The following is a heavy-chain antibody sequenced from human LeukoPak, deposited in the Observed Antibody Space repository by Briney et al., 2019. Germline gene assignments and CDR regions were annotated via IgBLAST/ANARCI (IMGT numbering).Heavy chain of an antibody. Sequence: GGSLRLSCAASGFTFSSYSMNWVRQAPGKGLEWVSSISSSSSYIYYADSVKGRFTISRDNAKNSLYLQMNSLRAEDTAVYYCARATILRARVFDYWGQGTLVTVSS. CDR2: ISSSSSYI. J-gene: IGHJ4*02. CDR1: GFTFSSYS. CDR3: ARATILRARVFDY. V-gene: IGHV3-21*01. D-gene: IGHD4-17*01.